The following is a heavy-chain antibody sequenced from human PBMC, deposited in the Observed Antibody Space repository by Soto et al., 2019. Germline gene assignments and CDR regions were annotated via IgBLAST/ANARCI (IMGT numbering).Heavy chain of an antibody. CDR1: GYSFVAYY. J-gene: IGHJ3*02. V-gene: IGHV1-2*02. D-gene: IGHD6-25*01. CDR2: INPNSGGS. Sequence: QVQLVQSGAEVKKPGTSVRVSCKASGYSFVAYYVHWVRQAPGQGLEWMGWINPNSGGSDSAQKFQGRVTMTNDRSTDTVYMELRGLKADDTAVYYCARDRMKLIAAGDALDIWCQGTAVTVSS. CDR3: ARDRMKLIAAGDALDI.